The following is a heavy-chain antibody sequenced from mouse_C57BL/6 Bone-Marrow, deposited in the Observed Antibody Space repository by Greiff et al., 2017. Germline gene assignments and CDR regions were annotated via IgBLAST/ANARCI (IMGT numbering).Heavy chain of an antibody. Sequence: VQLQQSGPELVKPGASVKIPCKASGYTFTDSNMDWVKQSHGKSLEWIGDINPNNGGTISNQKFKGKATLTVDKSSSTAYMELRSLTSEDTAVYYCARSYYDGSSPWYFDVWGTGTTVTVSS. CDR3: ARSYYDGSSPWYFDV. V-gene: IGHV1-18*01. CDR1: GYTFTDSN. CDR2: INPNNGGT. D-gene: IGHD1-1*01. J-gene: IGHJ1*03.